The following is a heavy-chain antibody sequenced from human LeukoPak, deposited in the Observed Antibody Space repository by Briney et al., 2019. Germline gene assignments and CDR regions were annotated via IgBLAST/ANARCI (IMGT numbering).Heavy chain of an antibody. Sequence: GGSLRLSCAASGFTFSSYGMHWVRQAPGKGLEWVAVISYDGSNKYYADSVKGRFTISRDNSKNTLYLQMNSLRAEDTAVYYCAKGRKCGGSCYGGWFDPWGQGTLVTVSS. J-gene: IGHJ5*02. D-gene: IGHD2-15*01. CDR3: AKGRKCGGSCYGGWFDP. CDR2: ISYDGSNK. CDR1: GFTFSSYG. V-gene: IGHV3-30*18.